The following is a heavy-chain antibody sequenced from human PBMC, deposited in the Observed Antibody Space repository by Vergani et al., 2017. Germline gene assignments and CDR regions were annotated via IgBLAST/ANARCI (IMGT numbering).Heavy chain of an antibody. CDR3: ASKRGACRAAYCHSYDF. J-gene: IGHJ4*02. CDR1: GDSVISTDYH. CDR2: MDYRGRT. V-gene: IGHV4-39*01. Sequence: QVQLQESGPGLVKPSETLSLTCTVSGDSVISTDYHWGWIRQPPGKGLEWIGSMDYRGRTSYNPSLESRISISFETPNNQFSLMLTYVTAADTAVYYCASKRGACRAAYCHSYDFWGPGTLVGVSS. D-gene: IGHD2-15*01.